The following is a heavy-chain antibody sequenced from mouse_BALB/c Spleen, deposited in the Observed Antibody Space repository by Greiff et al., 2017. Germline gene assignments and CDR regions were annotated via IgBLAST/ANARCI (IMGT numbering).Heavy chain of an antibody. J-gene: IGHJ3*01. CDR3: ARGGGSWFAY. D-gene: IGHD1-1*02. CDR1: GFTFSSYA. Sequence: EVQLKESGGGLVKPGGSLKLSCAASGFTFSSYAMSWVRQTPEKRLEWVASISSGGSTYYPDSVKGRFTISRDNARNILYLQMSSLKSEDTAMYYCARGGGSWFAYWGQGTLVTVSA. CDR2: ISSGGST. V-gene: IGHV5-6-5*01.